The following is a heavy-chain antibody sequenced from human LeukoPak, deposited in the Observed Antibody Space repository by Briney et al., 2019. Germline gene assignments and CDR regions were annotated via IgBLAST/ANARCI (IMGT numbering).Heavy chain of an antibody. D-gene: IGHD6-13*01. Sequence: PGGSLRLSCAASGFTFSSYAMSWVRQAPGKGVEWVSAISGSGGSTYYADSVKGRFTISRDNSKNTLYLQMNSLRAEDTAVYYCAKVSGSSWYGDFDYWGQGTLVTVSS. V-gene: IGHV3-23*01. CDR1: GFTFSSYA. CDR3: AKVSGSSWYGDFDY. J-gene: IGHJ4*02. CDR2: ISGSGGST.